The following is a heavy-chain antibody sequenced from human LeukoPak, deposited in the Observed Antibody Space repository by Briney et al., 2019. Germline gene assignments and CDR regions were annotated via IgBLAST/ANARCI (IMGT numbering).Heavy chain of an antibody. CDR3: ARSNQADDY. CDR2: INPGGSSI. Sequence: PGRSLRLSCAASGFTFSSNWMHWVRQVPGKGLVWVARINPGGSSITYADSVKGRFTISRDNAKNTLYLQMDSLRAEDTGVYYCARSNQADDYWGQGTLVTVSP. V-gene: IGHV3-74*01. D-gene: IGHD1-14*01. J-gene: IGHJ4*02. CDR1: GFTFSSNW.